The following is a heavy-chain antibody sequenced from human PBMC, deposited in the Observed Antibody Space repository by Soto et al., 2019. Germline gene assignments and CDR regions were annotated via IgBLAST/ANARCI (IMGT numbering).Heavy chain of an antibody. CDR1: GFSFSNYA. Sequence: EVQLLESGGGLVQPGGSLRLSCAASGFSFSNYAMTWVRQPPGKGLEWVSGVTGNADRTYYADSVKGRFTIFRDNSKNTLYLQMNSLRAEDMAIYYCARDCSSSSCSVWKYWGQGALVTVSS. D-gene: IGHD2-2*01. CDR3: ARDCSSSSCSVWKY. J-gene: IGHJ4*02. CDR2: VTGNADRT. V-gene: IGHV3-23*01.